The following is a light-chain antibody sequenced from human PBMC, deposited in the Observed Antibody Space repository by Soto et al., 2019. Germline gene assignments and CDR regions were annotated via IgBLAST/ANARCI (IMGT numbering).Light chain of an antibody. CDR1: QSVGNN. CDR3: QQYDGSTRK. Sequence: EIVLTQSPATLSLSPGERATLSCRASQSVGNNLAWYQQKPGQAPGLLIYEASTRATGIPARFSGSGSGTDFTLTISRLEPEDFVVYHCQQYDGSTRKFSQGTRWISN. V-gene: IGKV3-11*01. CDR2: EAS. J-gene: IGKJ1*01.